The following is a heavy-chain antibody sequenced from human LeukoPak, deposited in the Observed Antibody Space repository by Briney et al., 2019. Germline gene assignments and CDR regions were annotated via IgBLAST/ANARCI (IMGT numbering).Heavy chain of an antibody. Sequence: GGSLRLSCAASGFTFSSYAMHWVRQAPGKGLEWVAVISYDGSNKYYADSVKGRFTISRDNSKNTLYLQMNSLRAEDTAVYYCARGGASNTFDYWGQGTLVTVSS. V-gene: IGHV3-30-3*01. CDR2: ISYDGSNK. D-gene: IGHD4-11*01. CDR3: ARGGASNTFDY. J-gene: IGHJ4*02. CDR1: GFTFSSYA.